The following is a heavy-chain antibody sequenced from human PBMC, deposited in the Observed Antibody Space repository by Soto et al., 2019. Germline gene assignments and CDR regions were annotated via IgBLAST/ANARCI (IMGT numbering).Heavy chain of an antibody. CDR2: INEDGSEK. V-gene: IGHV3-7*03. Sequence: GGSLRLSCAASGFRFSLFWMSWVRQTPGKGLEWVANINEDGSEKFFADSVKGQFTISRDNAKNSLSLQMNSLTADDTAVYYCAKDPLEIKLWPKSYFDYSGQGTLVTVSS. D-gene: IGHD5-18*01. CDR1: GFRFSLFW. CDR3: AKDPLEIKLWPKSYFDY. J-gene: IGHJ4*02.